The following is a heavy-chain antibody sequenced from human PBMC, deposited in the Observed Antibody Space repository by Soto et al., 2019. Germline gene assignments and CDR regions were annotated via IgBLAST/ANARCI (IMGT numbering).Heavy chain of an antibody. J-gene: IGHJ3*02. CDR2: ISSSSSTI. D-gene: IGHD1-26*01. V-gene: IGHV3-48*01. CDR1: GFTFSSYS. CDR3: ARDMVGAITDAFDI. Sequence: EVQLVESGGGLVQPGGSLRLSCAASGFTFSSYSMNWVRQAPGKGLEWVSYISSSSSTIYYADSVKGRFTISRDNAKNSLYLQMNSLRADDTAVYYCARDMVGAITDAFDIWGQGTMVTVSS.